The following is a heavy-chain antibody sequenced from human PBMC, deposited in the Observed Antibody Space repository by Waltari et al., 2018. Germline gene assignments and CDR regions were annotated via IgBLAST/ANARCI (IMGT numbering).Heavy chain of an antibody. J-gene: IGHJ4*02. CDR1: GFTCSNPW. CDR2: IKTDGSET. CDR3: AIGGVETSWYWRY. V-gene: IGHV3-7*01. Sequence: EVQVVESGGGLVQPGGSLRLSGAASGFTCSNPWMTWVCQAPGKGLDWVANIKTDGSETYYVDSVKGRFTISRDNTKNSLYLQMSSLRAEDTAVYYCAIGGVETSWYWRYWGQGTLVTVSS. D-gene: IGHD6-13*01.